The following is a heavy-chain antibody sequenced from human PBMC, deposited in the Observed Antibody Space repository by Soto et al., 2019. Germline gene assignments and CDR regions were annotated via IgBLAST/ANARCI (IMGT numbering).Heavy chain of an antibody. D-gene: IGHD6-25*01. J-gene: IGHJ4*02. CDR3: VRVFSSGSGWMYYFDF. CDR2: IYYTGAT. V-gene: IGHV4-4*02. Sequence: QVELQESGPRLVKSSGTLSLTCEVSSGSISTGNWWSWVRQPPGKGLEWIGEIYYTGATNYNPSRKSRVTMTIDKSKDQFSLILTSATAADTAVYYCVRVFSSGSGWMYYFDFWGQGILVSVSS. CDR1: SGSISTGNW.